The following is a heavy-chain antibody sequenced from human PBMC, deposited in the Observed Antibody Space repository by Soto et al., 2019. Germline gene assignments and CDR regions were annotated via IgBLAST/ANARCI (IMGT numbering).Heavy chain of an antibody. J-gene: IGHJ4*02. CDR3: ARGKQGYFDY. Sequence: QVQLQQWGAGLLKPSETLSLTCAVYGGSFSGYYWSWIRQPPGKGLEWIGEINHSGSTNYNPSLKSRVTISVDTSKNQFSLKLSSVTAADTAVYYCARGKQGYFDYWGQGTLVTVSS. CDR1: GGSFSGYY. CDR2: INHSGST. V-gene: IGHV4-34*01.